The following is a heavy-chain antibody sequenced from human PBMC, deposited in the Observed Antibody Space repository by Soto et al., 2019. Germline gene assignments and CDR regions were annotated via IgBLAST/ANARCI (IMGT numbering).Heavy chain of an antibody. CDR1: GFTFSSYS. Sequence: GGSLRLSCAASGFTFSSYSMNWVRQAPGKGLEWVSSISSSSSYIYYADSVKGRFTISRDNAKNSLYLQMNSLRAEDTAVYYCARGQGRRSSWYVRPNWFDPWGQGTLVTVSS. V-gene: IGHV3-21*01. D-gene: IGHD6-13*01. CDR3: ARGQGRRSSWYVRPNWFDP. J-gene: IGHJ5*02. CDR2: ISSSSSYI.